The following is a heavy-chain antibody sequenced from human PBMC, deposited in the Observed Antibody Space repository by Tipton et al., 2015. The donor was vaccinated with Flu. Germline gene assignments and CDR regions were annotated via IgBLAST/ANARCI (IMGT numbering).Heavy chain of an antibody. CDR3: ARERSGWSHNWFDP. D-gene: IGHD6-19*01. CDR1: GYTFIGYY. V-gene: IGHV1-2*02. CDR2: INPKNSGT. J-gene: IGHJ5*02. Sequence: VQSGAEMKKPGASVKVSCRASGYTFIGYYIHWVRQAPGQGLEWMGWINPKNSGTNYAQKFQGRVTMISDTSTTTAYMELSRLRSDDTAVYYCARERSGWSHNWFDPWGQGTLVAVSS.